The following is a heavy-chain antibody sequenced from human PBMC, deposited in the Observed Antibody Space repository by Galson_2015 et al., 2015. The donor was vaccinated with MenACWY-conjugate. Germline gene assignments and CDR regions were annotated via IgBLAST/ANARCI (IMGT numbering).Heavy chain of an antibody. CDR1: GGTFSNYG. V-gene: IGHV1-69*13. CDR3: ASDRRRERDYYYYGMDV. J-gene: IGHJ6*02. Sequence: SVKVSCKASGGTFSNYGISWVRQAPGQGLEWMGGIIPMFGTANPAQKFQGRVTITADESTSTAYMELSSLTFEDTAVYYCASDRRRERDYYYYGMDVWGQGTTVTVSS. CDR2: IIPMFGTA.